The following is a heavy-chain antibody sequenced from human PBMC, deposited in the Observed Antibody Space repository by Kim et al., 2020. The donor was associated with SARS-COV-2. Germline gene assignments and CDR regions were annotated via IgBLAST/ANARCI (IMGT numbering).Heavy chain of an antibody. CDR1: GGSFSGYY. CDR2: INHSGST. CDR3: ASAHPSGSRLFDY. J-gene: IGHJ4*02. Sequence: SETLSLTCAVYGGSFSGYYWSWIRQPPGKGLEWIGEINHSGSTNYNPSLKSRVTISVDTSKNQFSLKLSSVTAADTAVYYCASAHPSGSRLFDYWGQGTL. D-gene: IGHD1-26*01. V-gene: IGHV4-34*01.